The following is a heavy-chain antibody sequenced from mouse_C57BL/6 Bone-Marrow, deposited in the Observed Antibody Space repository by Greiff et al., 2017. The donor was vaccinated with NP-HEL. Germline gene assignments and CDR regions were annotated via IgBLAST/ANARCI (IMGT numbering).Heavy chain of an antibody. CDR3: AREGHYYGSSYWFAY. CDR2: IYPGSGST. Sequence: LVESGAELVKPGASVKMSCKASGYTFTSYWITWVKQRPGQGLEWIGDIYPGSGSTNYNEKFKSKATLTVDTSSSTAYMQLSSLTSEDSAVYYCAREGHYYGSSYWFAYWGQGTLVTVSA. CDR1: GYTFTSYW. V-gene: IGHV1-55*01. J-gene: IGHJ3*01. D-gene: IGHD1-1*01.